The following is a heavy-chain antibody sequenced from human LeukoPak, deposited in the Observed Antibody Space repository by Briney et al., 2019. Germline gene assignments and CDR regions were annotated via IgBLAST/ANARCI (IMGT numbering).Heavy chain of an antibody. CDR1: GFTFSSYS. CDR2: ISTSSSYI. V-gene: IGHV3-21*01. Sequence: GGSLRLSCAASGFTFSSYSMNWVRQAPGKGLEWVSSISTSSSYIHYADSVKGRFTISRDNAKNSLYLQMNSLRAEDTAVYYCARDVRGGGDFDVWGKGTTVTISS. CDR3: ARDVRGGGDFDV. D-gene: IGHD2-21*02. J-gene: IGHJ6*04.